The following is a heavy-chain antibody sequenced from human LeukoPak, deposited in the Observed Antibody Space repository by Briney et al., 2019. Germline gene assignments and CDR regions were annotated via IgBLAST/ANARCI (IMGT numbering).Heavy chain of an antibody. CDR3: ANHLACGSTSCPPFDD. J-gene: IGHJ4*02. CDR2: ISSSSSTI. CDR1: GFTFSSYS. Sequence: GGSLRLSCAASGFTFSSYSMNWVRQAPGKGLEWVSYISSSSSTIYYADSVRGRFTISRDNAKSSLYLQMNSLRAEDTAVYYCANHLACGSTSCPPFDDWGQGTLVTVSS. V-gene: IGHV3-48*04. D-gene: IGHD2-2*01.